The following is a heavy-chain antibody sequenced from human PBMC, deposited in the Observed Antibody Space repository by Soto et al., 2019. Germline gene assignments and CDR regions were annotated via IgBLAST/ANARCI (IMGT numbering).Heavy chain of an antibody. CDR2: IYRSGTT. J-gene: IGHJ4*02. D-gene: IGHD1-26*01. Sequence: SETLSLTCTVSGGSISSGGYYWSWIRQHPGKGLEWIASIYRSGTTSYNPSLKSRVTISVDPSKNQFSLMLTAVTAADTAVYYCARTHSGSYYSVFNYWGRGSLVTVSS. V-gene: IGHV4-39*07. CDR1: GGSISSGGYY. CDR3: ARTHSGSYYSVFNY.